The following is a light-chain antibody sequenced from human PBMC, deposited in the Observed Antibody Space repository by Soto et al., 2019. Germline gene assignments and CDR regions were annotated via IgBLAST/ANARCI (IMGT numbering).Light chain of an antibody. Sequence: DIQMTQSPSSLSASLGDRVTITCRASQSISNYLNWYQQKPGKAPKLLIHTTSSLQSGVPSRFSASGTGTDFTLTISSLQPEDFATYYCQQSFSTPQTFGGGTKMEI. CDR2: TTS. V-gene: IGKV1-39*01. J-gene: IGKJ4*01. CDR1: QSISNY. CDR3: QQSFSTPQT.